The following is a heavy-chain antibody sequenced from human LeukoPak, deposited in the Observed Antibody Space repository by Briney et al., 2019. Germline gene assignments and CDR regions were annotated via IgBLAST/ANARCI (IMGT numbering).Heavy chain of an antibody. CDR1: GFTFSNAW. CDR3: TPVDTAMVGAFDI. V-gene: IGHV3-15*01. J-gene: IGHJ3*02. CDR2: IKSKTDGGTT. Sequence: GGSLRLSCAASGFTFSNAWMSWVRQAPGKGLEWVGRIKSKTDGGTTDYAAPVKGRFTISRDDSKNTLYLQMNSLKTEDTAVYYCTPVDTAMVGAFDIWGQGTVVTVSS. D-gene: IGHD5-18*01.